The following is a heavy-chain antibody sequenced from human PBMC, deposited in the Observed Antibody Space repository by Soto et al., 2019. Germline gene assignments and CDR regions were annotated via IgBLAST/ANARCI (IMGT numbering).Heavy chain of an antibody. CDR2: ISSSSSYI. J-gene: IGHJ2*01. D-gene: IGHD3-22*01. V-gene: IGHV3-21*01. CDR3: ARAGDDSSGYYYWYFDL. Sequence: GGSLRLSCAASGFTFSSYSMNWVRQAPGKGLEWVSSISSSSSYIYYADSVKGRFTISRDNAKNSLYLQMNSLRAEDTAVYYCARAGDDSSGYYYWYFDLWGRGTLVTVSS. CDR1: GFTFSSYS.